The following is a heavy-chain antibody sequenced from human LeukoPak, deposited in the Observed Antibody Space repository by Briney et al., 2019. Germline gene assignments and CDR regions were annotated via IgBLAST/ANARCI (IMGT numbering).Heavy chain of an antibody. CDR2: INPNSGGT. J-gene: IGHJ4*02. Sequence: ASVKVSCKASGYTFTGYYMHWVRQAPGQGLEWMGWINPNSGGTNYAQKFQGRVTMTRDTSISTAYMELSRLRSDDTAVYYCARVKADLGYCSSTSCLTTPFDYWGQGTLVTVSS. V-gene: IGHV1-2*02. CDR3: ARVKADLGYCSSTSCLTTPFDY. CDR1: GYTFTGYY. D-gene: IGHD2-2*01.